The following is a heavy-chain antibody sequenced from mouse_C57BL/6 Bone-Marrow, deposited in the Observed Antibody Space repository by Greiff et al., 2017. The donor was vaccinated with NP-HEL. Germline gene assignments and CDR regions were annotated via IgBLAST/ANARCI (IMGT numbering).Heavy chain of an antibody. CDR1: GFTFSDYG. CDR3: ARGGLGRWYVDV. V-gene: IGHV5-17*01. J-gene: IGHJ1*03. Sequence: EVKLVESGGGLVKPGGSLKLSCAASGFTFSDYGMHWVRQAPEKGLEWVAYISSGSSTIYYADTVKGRFTISRDNAKNTLFLQMTSLRSEDTAMYYCARGGLGRWYVDVWGTGTTVTVSS. CDR2: ISSGSSTI. D-gene: IGHD4-1*01.